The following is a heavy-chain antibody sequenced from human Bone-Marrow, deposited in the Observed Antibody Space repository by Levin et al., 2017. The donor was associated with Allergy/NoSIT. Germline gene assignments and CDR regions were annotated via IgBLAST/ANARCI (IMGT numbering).Heavy chain of an antibody. V-gene: IGHV1-8*01. CDR1: GYTFTIYD. CDR3: ARVGPHGSGVLASSDY. D-gene: IGHD3-10*01. Sequence: ASVKVSCKASGYTFTIYDINWVRQATGQGLEWMGWMNPNNGNTGYAQKFQGRVIMTRNTSISTAYMELSSLRSEDTAVYYCARVGPHGSGVLASSDYWGQGTLVTVSS. CDR2: MNPNNGNT. J-gene: IGHJ4*02.